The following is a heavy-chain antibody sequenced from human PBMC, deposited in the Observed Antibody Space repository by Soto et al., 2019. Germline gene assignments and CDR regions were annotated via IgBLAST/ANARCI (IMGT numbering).Heavy chain of an antibody. CDR1: GLTFSKFA. D-gene: IGHD4-17*01. CDR2: ISFDGNTK. J-gene: IGHJ3*02. Sequence: GGSLRLSCAASGLTFSKFAMHWVRQAPGEGLEWVATISFDGNTKYYSDSVKGRFAIPRDNTKNTLDLQMNSLRGEDTAVYYCAKESVGDYEPHDAFDIWGQGTMVTVSS. V-gene: IGHV3-30*18. CDR3: AKESVGDYEPHDAFDI.